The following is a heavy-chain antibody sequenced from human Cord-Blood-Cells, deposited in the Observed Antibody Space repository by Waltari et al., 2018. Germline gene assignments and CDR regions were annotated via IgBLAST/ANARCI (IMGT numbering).Heavy chain of an antibody. Sequence: QVQLQQWGAGLLKPSETLSLTCAVYGGSFSGYAWSWIRQPPGKGLEWIGEINHSGSTNYNPSLKSRVTISVDTSKNQFSLKLSSVTAADTAVYYCARVPMVRGVSITYYYYYMDVWGKGTTVTVSS. V-gene: IGHV4-34*01. D-gene: IGHD3-10*01. CDR2: INHSGST. CDR1: GGSFSGYA. J-gene: IGHJ6*03. CDR3: ARVPMVRGVSITYYYYYMDV.